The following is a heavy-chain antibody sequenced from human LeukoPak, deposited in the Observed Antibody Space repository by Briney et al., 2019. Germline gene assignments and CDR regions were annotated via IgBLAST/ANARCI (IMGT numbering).Heavy chain of an antibody. D-gene: IGHD5-12*01. V-gene: IGHV1-46*01. Sequence: ASVKVSCRASGYTFTSYYMHWVLQAPGQGLEWMGIINPSGGTTSYAQKFQGRVTMTRDTSTSTVYMELSSLRSEDTAVYCCARSGGYDLGVDYWGQGTLVTVSS. CDR2: INPSGGTT. J-gene: IGHJ4*02. CDR1: GYTFTSYY. CDR3: ARSGGYDLGVDY.